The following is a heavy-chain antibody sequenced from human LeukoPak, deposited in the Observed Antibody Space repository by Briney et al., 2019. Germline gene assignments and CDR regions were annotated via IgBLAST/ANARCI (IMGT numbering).Heavy chain of an antibody. CDR1: GGSISSSSYY. V-gene: IGHV4-39*07. Sequence: SETLSLTCTVSGGSISSSSYYWGWIRQPPGKGLEWIGSIYYSGSTYYNPSLKSRVTISVDTSKNQFSLKLSSVTAADTAVYYCARESEVSTIPDAFDVWGQGTMVTVSS. J-gene: IGHJ3*01. CDR3: ARESEVSTIPDAFDV. CDR2: IYYSGST. D-gene: IGHD5-24*01.